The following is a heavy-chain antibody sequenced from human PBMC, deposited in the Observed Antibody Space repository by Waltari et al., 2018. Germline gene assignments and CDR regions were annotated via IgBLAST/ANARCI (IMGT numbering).Heavy chain of an antibody. D-gene: IGHD6-13*01. Sequence: VKLVGCGGGVVRPGSSLSFPCAASEFPFGSYGLHWVRQAPGKGLEWVGVISYDGSNKYYADSVKGRFTISRDNSKNTLYLQMNSLRAEDTAVYYCAKDREAGLVLYYFDYWGQGTLVTVSS. CDR1: EFPFGSYG. J-gene: IGHJ4*02. CDR2: ISYDGSNK. CDR3: AKDREAGLVLYYFDY. V-gene: IGHV3-30*18.